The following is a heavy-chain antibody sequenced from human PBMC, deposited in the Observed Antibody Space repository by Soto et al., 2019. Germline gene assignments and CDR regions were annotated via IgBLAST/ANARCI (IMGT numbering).Heavy chain of an antibody. CDR2: TYHVGIP. J-gene: IGHJ6*02. CDR3: ARTSLTIFGPSNDYYGMGV. Sequence: SETLSLTCTVSGGSISSSNWWTWVRQAPGKGLEWIGETYHVGIPSYNPSLKGRVSISVDKSNNQFLLNLNSLTAADAAMYYCARTSLTIFGPSNDYYGMGVWGLGTTVTVSS. D-gene: IGHD3-3*01. CDR1: GGSISSSNW. V-gene: IGHV4-4*02.